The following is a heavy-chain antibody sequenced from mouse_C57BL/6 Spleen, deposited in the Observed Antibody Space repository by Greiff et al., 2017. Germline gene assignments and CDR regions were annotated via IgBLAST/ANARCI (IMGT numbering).Heavy chain of an antibody. CDR3: ARDRYYYVSSLYWYFDV. D-gene: IGHD1-1*01. CDR2: SNYDGSST. Sequence: EVQRVESEGGLVQPGSSMTLSCTASGFTFSDYYMAWVRQVPEKGLEWVANSNYDGSSTYYLDSLKSRFISSRDNAKNILYLQMGSLKSEDTATYYFARDRYYYVSSLYWYFDVWRTVTTVTVSS. CDR1: GFTFSDYY. J-gene: IGHJ1*03. V-gene: IGHV5-16*01.